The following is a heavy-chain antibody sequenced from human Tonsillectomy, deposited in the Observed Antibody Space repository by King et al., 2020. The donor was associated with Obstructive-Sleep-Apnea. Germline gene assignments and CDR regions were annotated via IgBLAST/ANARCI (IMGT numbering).Heavy chain of an antibody. V-gene: IGHV1-58*02. CDR2: IVVGSGNT. D-gene: IGHD3-9*01. CDR1: GFMFISSA. J-gene: IGHJ3*02. CDR3: AAEEYFDWLFAFDS. Sequence: QLVQSGPEVKKPGTSVKVSCKASGFMFISSAMQWVRQARGQRLEWIGWIVVGSGNTNYAQKFQERVTITRDMSASTAYMELSRLRSEDTAVYYCAAEEYFDWLFAFDSWGQGTMVTVSS.